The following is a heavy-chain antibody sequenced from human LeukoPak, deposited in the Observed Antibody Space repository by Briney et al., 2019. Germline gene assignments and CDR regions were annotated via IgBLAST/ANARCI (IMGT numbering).Heavy chain of an antibody. D-gene: IGHD3-16*01. CDR3: AKVLYVGRGSRIDY. J-gene: IGHJ4*02. Sequence: GGSLRLSCAASGFTFSSYGLTWVRQAPGKGLEWVSVISGSGGSMYYAGSVKGRFTISRDNSKNTLNLQMNSLRAEDTAVYYCAKVLYVGRGSRIDYWGQGTLVTVSS. CDR1: GFTFSSYG. CDR2: ISGSGGSM. V-gene: IGHV3-23*01.